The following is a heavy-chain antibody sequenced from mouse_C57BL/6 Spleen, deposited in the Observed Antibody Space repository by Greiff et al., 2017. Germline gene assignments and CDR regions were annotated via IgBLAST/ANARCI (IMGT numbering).Heavy chain of an antibody. V-gene: IGHV1-19*01. J-gene: IGHJ2*01. CDR3: AGATVVAPFDY. Sequence: VQLQQSGPVLVKPGASVKMSCKASGYTFTDYYMNWVKQSHGKSLEWIGVINPYNGGTSYNQKFKGKATLTVDKSSSTAYMELNSLTSEDSAVYYCAGATVVAPFDYRGQGTTLTVSS. CDR2: INPYNGGT. CDR1: GYTFTDYY. D-gene: IGHD1-1*01.